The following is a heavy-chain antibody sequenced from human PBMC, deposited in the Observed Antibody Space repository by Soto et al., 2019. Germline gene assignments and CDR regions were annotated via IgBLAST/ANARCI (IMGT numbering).Heavy chain of an antibody. CDR3: ARDQLRIAARLAQSPLLYYYYCMDV. D-gene: IGHD6-6*01. CDR2: INPNSGGT. CDR1: GYTFTGYY. J-gene: IGHJ6*02. Sequence: ASVKVSCKASGYTFTGYYMHWVRQAPGQGLEWMGWINPNSGGTNYAQKFQGWVTMTRDTSISTAYMELSRLRSDDTAVYYCARDQLRIAARLAQSPLLYYYYCMDVWGQGTTVTVSS. V-gene: IGHV1-2*04.